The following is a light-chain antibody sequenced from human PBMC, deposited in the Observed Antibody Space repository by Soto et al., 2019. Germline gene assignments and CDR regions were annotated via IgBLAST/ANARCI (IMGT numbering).Light chain of an antibody. Sequence: IQLTQSPSSLSASVGDRFTITCRASQGISSYLAWYQQKPGKAPKLLIYAASTLQSGVPSRFSGSGSGTDFTLRISRVEPDDSAVYYCQKYLSFPINFGKGQRREIK. CDR3: QKYLSFPIN. V-gene: IGKV1-9*01. J-gene: IGKJ5*01. CDR2: AAS. CDR1: QGISSY.